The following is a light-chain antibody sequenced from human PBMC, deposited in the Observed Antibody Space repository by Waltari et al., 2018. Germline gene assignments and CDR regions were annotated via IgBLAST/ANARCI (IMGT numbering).Light chain of an antibody. J-gene: IGKJ2*01. V-gene: IGKV3-15*01. CDR2: GAS. Sequence: EIVVTQSPATLSVSPGERATLSCRASQSVGSNLAWSQQKPGQSPRLLTYGASTRATGIPARFSGSGSGTEFTLTISSLQSEDFAVYYCQQYGSSPYTFGQGTKLEIK. CDR1: QSVGSN. CDR3: QQYGSSPYT.